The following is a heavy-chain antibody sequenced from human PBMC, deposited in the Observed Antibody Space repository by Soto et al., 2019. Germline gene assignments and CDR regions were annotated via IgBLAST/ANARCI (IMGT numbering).Heavy chain of an antibody. J-gene: IGHJ4*02. CDR2: IYYSGTT. Sequence: QVQLQESGPGLVKPSDTLSLTCAVSVCSISSSNWWGWIRQPPGKGLEWIGYIYYSGTTYYNPSLKSRVTMSVDTSKNQFSLKLTSVTAVDTAVYYCARREIQGPIDYWGQGTLVTVSS. D-gene: IGHD1-26*01. V-gene: IGHV4-28*01. CDR1: VCSISSSNW. CDR3: ARREIQGPIDY.